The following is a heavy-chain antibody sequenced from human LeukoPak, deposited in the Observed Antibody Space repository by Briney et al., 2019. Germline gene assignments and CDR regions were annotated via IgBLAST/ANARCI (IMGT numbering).Heavy chain of an antibody. Sequence: PGGPLRLSCAASGFTFSSYSMNWVRRAPGKGLECVSSISSSSSYIYYADSVKRRFTISRDNDKNSLYLQMNSMRSEDTVVYYRTRVQPPYFYYMDVWGKGTTVTASS. V-gene: IGHV3-21*01. CDR3: TRVQPPYFYYMDV. D-gene: IGHD1-14*01. J-gene: IGHJ6*03. CDR1: GFTFSSYS. CDR2: ISSSSSYI.